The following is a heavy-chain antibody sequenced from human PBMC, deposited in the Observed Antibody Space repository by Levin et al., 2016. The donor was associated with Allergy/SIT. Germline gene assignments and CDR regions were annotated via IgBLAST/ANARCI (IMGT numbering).Heavy chain of an antibody. J-gene: IGHJ4*02. Sequence: GESLKISCAASGFTFSSYSMNWVRQAPGKGLEWVSYISSSSSTIYYADSVKGRFTISRDNAKNSLYLQMNSLRAEDTAVYYCARGPLTLFGELLLGFVDYWGQGTLVTVSS. V-gene: IGHV3-48*01. D-gene: IGHD3-10*01. CDR1: GFTFSSYS. CDR3: ARGPLTLFGELLLGFVDY. CDR2: ISSSSSTI.